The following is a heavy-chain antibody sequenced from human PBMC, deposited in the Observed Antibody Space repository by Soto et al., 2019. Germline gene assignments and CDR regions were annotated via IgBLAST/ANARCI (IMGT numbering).Heavy chain of an antibody. CDR2: IWYHGIDK. CDR3: ATGFLGLCTGGNCPHDS. CDR1: GFTFSRQA. J-gene: IGHJ4*02. D-gene: IGHD2-15*01. V-gene: IGHV3-33*01. Sequence: QVQLVESGGGVVQPERSLRLSCAASGFTFSRQAMHWVRQAPGRGLEWVAVIWYHGIDKYYADSVKGRFTISRDNSKNTVYLQMNSLRGEDTAVYYCATGFLGLCTGGNCPHDSWGQGTLVTVSS.